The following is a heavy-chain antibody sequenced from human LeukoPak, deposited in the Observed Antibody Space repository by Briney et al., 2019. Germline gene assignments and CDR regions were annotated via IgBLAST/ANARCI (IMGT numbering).Heavy chain of an antibody. CDR1: EYSLSDLS. CDR3: ATDRVYRSSGRSWGLFDY. CDR2: FDSENNKM. V-gene: IGHV1-24*01. D-gene: IGHD6-19*01. Sequence: GASVKVSCKISEYSLSDLSIHWVREAPGEGLEWMGGFDSENNKMVYSQKFQGRVTMTEDTSADTAYMELTSLRSEETAVYFCATDRVYRSSGRSWGLFDYWGQGTLVIVSS. J-gene: IGHJ4*02.